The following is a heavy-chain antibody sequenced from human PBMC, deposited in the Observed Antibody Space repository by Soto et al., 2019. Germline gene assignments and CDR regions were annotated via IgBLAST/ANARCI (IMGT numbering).Heavy chain of an antibody. D-gene: IGHD2-15*01. J-gene: IGHJ4*02. CDR2: IFPLTDIP. CDR3: ARGPLVVLNSFVS. Sequence: QVQLVQSGTEVKKPGSPVKVSCKASGGTFRNYPINWVRQAPGQGLEWMGSIFPLTDIPDYAQNFQARLTNIADNSTSTAYRELRSLTSYDTAMYFCARGPLVVLNSFVSWGKGTLVTGSS. V-gene: IGHV1-69*02. CDR1: GGTFRNYP.